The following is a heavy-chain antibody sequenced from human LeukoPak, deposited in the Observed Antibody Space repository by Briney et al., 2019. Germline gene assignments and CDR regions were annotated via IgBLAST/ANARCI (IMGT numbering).Heavy chain of an antibody. D-gene: IGHD3-16*01. CDR3: ARAGGGTSYYGMDV. J-gene: IGHJ6*02. Sequence: ASVKVSCKASGYTFTGYYMHWVRQAPGQGLEWMGWINPNSGGTNYAQKFQGRVTMTRDTSISTAYMELSRLRSDDTAVYYCARAGGGTSYYGMDVWGQGTTVTASS. CDR2: INPNSGGT. CDR1: GYTFTGYY. V-gene: IGHV1-2*02.